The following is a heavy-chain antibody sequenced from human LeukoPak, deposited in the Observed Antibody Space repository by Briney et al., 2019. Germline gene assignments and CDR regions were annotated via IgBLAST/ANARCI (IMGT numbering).Heavy chain of an antibody. Sequence: SVKVSCKASGGTFSSYAISWVRQAPGQGLEWMGRIIPILGIANYAQKFQGRVTITTDESTSTAYMELSSLRSEDTAVYYCARDGVTIFGVVKGAFDIWGQGTMVTVSS. CDR2: IIPILGIA. CDR3: ARDGVTIFGVVKGAFDI. CDR1: GGTFSSYA. J-gene: IGHJ3*02. D-gene: IGHD3-3*01. V-gene: IGHV1-69*04.